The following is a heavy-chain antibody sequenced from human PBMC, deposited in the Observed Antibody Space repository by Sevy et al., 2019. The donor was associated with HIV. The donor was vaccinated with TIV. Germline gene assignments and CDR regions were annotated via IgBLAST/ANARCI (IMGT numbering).Heavy chain of an antibody. J-gene: IGHJ3*02. CDR2: ITSSGTTI. CDR1: GFTFSDYY. CDR3: ARVARGTYDAFDI. V-gene: IGHV3-11*01. Sequence: GGSLRLSCAASGFTFSDYYMTWIRQAPGKGLECISYITSSGTTIYYADSVKGRLTISRDNAENSLYLQMSTLRVEDTAVYYCARVARGTYDAFDIWGQGTMVTVSS.